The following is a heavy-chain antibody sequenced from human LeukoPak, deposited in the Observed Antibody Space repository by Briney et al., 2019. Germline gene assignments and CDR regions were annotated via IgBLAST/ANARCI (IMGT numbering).Heavy chain of an antibody. CDR3: ARDSYRRDSSSGYYYYYMDV. CDR2: ISSSGSTI. J-gene: IGHJ6*03. CDR1: GFTFSDYY. Sequence: GGSLRLSCAASGFTFSDYYMSWIRQAPGEGLEWVSYISSSGSTIYYADSVKGRFTISRDNAKNSLYLQMNSLRAEDTAVYYCARDSYRRDSSSGYYYYYMDVWGKGTTVTVSS. V-gene: IGHV3-11*04. D-gene: IGHD6-6*01.